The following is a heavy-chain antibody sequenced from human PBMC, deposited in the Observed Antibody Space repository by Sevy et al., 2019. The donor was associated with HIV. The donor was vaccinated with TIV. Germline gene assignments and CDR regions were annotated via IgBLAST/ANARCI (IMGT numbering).Heavy chain of an antibody. CDR1: GFTVNSNY. CDR3: AKAGGGWNYFDY. Sequence: GGSLRLSCAASGFTVNSNYMTWVRQAPGKGLEGVSVIHSDDTTYHADSVKDRFTISRDNFKNTLYLHMSSLRAEDTAIYYCAKAGGGWNYFDYSGQGTLVTVSS. J-gene: IGHJ4*02. CDR2: IHSDDTT. V-gene: IGHV3-66*01. D-gene: IGHD6-19*01.